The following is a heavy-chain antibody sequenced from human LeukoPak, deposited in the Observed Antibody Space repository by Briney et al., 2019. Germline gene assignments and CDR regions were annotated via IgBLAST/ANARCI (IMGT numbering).Heavy chain of an antibody. CDR2: VRQDGGEK. CDR1: GFTFSSYW. V-gene: IGHV3-7*01. J-gene: IGHJ3*02. Sequence: GGSLRLSCAVSGFTFSSYWMNWVRQAPGKGLEWVASVRQDGGEKSYVDSVKGRFTISRDNTKNSLYLQMSSLRAEDTAVYYCARAFNDAFDIWGQGTMVTVSS. CDR3: ARAFNDAFDI.